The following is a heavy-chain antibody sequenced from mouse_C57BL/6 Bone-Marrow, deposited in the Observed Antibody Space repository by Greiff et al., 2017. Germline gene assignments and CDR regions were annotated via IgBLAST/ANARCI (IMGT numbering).Heavy chain of an antibody. J-gene: IGHJ2*01. CDR3: AILAGTYFDY. D-gene: IGHD4-1*01. CDR2: ISSGGSYT. V-gene: IGHV5-6*01. Sequence: EVMLVESGGDLVKPGGSLKLSCAASGFTFSSYGMSWVRQTPDKRLEWVATISSGGSYTYYPDSVKGRFTLSSDNAKNTRYLQMSNLKSEDTAMYYCAILAGTYFDYWGQGTTLTVSS. CDR1: GFTFSSYG.